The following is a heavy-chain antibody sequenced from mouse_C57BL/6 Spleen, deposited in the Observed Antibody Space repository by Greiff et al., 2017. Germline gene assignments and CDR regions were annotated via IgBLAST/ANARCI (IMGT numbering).Heavy chain of an antibody. CDR2: IDPSDSET. D-gene: IGHD4-1*02. V-gene: IGHV1-52*01. CDR1: GYTFTSYW. CDR3: ASLNCDKDFVY. J-gene: IGHJ2*01. Sequence: VQLQQPGAELVRPGSSVKLSCKASGYTFTSYWMHWVKQRPIQGLEWIGNIDPSDSETHYNQKFKDKATLSVDKSSSTAYMQLSSLTAQDSAVYYCASLNCDKDFVYWGHGTTLTVSP.